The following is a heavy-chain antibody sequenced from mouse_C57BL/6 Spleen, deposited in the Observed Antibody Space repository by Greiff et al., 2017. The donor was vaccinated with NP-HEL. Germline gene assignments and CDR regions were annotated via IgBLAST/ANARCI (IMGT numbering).Heavy chain of an antibody. Sequence: QVQLQQSGAELARPGASVKMSCKASGYTFTSYTMHWVKQRPGQGLEWIGYINPSSGYTKYNQKFKDKATLTADKSSSTAYLQLSSLTSEDSAVYYCAKTGKRGYWYFDVWGTGTTVTVSS. J-gene: IGHJ1*03. CDR2: INPSSGYT. V-gene: IGHV1-4*01. CDR1: GYTFTSYT. D-gene: IGHD4-1*01. CDR3: AKTGKRGYWYFDV.